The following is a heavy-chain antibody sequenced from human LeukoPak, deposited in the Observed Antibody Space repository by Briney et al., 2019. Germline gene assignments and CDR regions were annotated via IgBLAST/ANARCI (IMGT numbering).Heavy chain of an antibody. D-gene: IGHD2-15*01. CDR1: GCTFTDFW. J-gene: IGHJ4*02. V-gene: IGHV3-7*04. CDR2: IRRDGTDN. CDR3: PRDRGYCSGGSCRIHYFDY. Sequence: GGSLRLSCVASGCTFTDFWMSWVRPAPGKGREWVANIRRDGTDNYYVDSVKGRFTISRDNAKNSLFVQINSLRAEDTAVYYCPRDRGYCSGGSCRIHYFDYWGQGTLVSVSS.